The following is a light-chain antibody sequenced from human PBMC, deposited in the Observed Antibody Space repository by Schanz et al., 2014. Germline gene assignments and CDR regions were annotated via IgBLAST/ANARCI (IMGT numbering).Light chain of an antibody. CDR1: QGVSSN. Sequence: EIVLTQSPATLSLSPGERATLSCRASQGVSSNLAWYQQKPGQAPRLLIYAASNRATGIPARFGGSGSGTDFTLTISRLAPEDFATYYCQQSYSNPYTFGQGTKLEIK. CDR2: AAS. J-gene: IGKJ2*01. CDR3: QQSYSNPYT. V-gene: IGKV3-11*01.